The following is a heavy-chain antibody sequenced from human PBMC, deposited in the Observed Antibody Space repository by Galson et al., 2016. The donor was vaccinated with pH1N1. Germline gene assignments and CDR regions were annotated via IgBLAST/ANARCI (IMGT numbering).Heavy chain of an antibody. CDR1: GFSFSNHG. V-gene: IGHV3-48*01. CDR3: ARVPAKHDNWFDP. J-gene: IGHJ5*02. Sequence: SLRLSCAASGFSFSNHGMNWVRQAPGKGLEWIAYISHDRGSRIIHYAASLKGRFTISRDDAKTSLYLQMNSLRAEDTAVYYCARVPAKHDNWFDPWGQGTLVAVSS. CDR2: ISHDRGSRII.